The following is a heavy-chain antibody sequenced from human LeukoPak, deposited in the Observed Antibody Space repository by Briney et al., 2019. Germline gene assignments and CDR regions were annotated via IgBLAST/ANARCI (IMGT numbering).Heavy chain of an antibody. CDR2: INPNSGGT. CDR3: AREGGSSTSPQGGWFDP. Sequence: GASVTVSCKASGYTFTGYYMHWVRQAPGQGLEWMGWINPNSGGTNYAQKFQGRVTMTRDTSISTAYMELSRLRSDDTAVYYCAREGGSSTSPQGGWFDPWGQGTLVTVSS. V-gene: IGHV1-2*02. CDR1: GYTFTGYY. D-gene: IGHD2-2*01. J-gene: IGHJ5*02.